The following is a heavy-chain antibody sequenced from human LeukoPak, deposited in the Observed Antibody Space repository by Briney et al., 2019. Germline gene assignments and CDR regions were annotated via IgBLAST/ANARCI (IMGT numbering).Heavy chain of an antibody. V-gene: IGHV3-53*01. CDR2: IYNDGRT. D-gene: IGHD3-22*01. CDR1: GFTVNNRY. J-gene: IGHJ3*02. Sequence: GGSLRLSCAASGFTVNNRYMTWVRQAPGKGREWVSLIYNDGRTYYADSVKGRCTISRDNLKNVLYLQMNSLKVEDTALYYCARGLFLSGYLDAFDIWGQGTVVTVSS. CDR3: ARGLFLSGYLDAFDI.